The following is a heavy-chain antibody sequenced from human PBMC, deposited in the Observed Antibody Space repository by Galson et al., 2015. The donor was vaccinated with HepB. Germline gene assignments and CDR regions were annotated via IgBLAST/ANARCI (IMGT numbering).Heavy chain of an antibody. D-gene: IGHD1-26*01. V-gene: IGHV3-7*03. CDR1: GFTFQSYF. J-gene: IGHJ4*02. CDR3: ARYNRIVGVAYYIDY. CDR2: VKQDESEK. Sequence: SLRLSCAASGFTFQSYFMSWVRQAPGKGLEWVANVKQDESEKYYVDSVQGRFTISRDNARNSVFLQMNGLRAEDTAVYYCARYNRIVGVAYYIDYWGQGTLVTVSS.